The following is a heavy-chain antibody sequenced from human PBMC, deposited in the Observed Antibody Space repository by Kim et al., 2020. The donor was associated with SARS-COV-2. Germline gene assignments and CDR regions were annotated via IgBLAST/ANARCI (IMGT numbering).Heavy chain of an antibody. CDR3: ARNPPRFLEWLTLFDY. D-gene: IGHD3-3*01. V-gene: IGHV3-30*07. J-gene: IGHJ4*02. Sequence: GKGRFTISRDNSKNTLYLQMNSLRAEDTAVYYCARNPPRFLEWLTLFDYWGQGTLITVSS.